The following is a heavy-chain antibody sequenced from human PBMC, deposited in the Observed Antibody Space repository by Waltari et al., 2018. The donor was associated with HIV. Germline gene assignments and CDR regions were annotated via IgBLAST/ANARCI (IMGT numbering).Heavy chain of an antibody. Sequence: EVQLVQSGAEVKEPGESLKISCQGSGYNFNIFWIAWVRQMPGKGLEWMGCIFPGDCYTLYRPSFQGQVHISADKSITTAYLQWTTLRASDTAMYYCARGAVRSTLFYFDFWAQGTLVTVSS. V-gene: IGHV5-51*03. CDR1: GYNFNIFW. D-gene: IGHD2-15*01. J-gene: IGHJ4*02. CDR3: ARGAVRSTLFYFDF. CDR2: IFPGDCYT.